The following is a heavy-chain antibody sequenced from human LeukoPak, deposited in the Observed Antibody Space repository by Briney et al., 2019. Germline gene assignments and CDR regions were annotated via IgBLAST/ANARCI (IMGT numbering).Heavy chain of an antibody. D-gene: IGHD4-17*01. J-gene: IGHJ4*02. CDR2: IKSKTDGGTT. Sequence: GGSLRLSCAASGINFGRYWMSWVRQAPGKGLEWVGRIKSKTDGGTTDYAAPVKGRFTISRDDSKNTLYLQMNSLKTEDTAVYYCNYGDYGPDYWGQGTLVTVSS. CDR1: GINFGRYW. V-gene: IGHV3-15*01. CDR3: NYGDYGPDY.